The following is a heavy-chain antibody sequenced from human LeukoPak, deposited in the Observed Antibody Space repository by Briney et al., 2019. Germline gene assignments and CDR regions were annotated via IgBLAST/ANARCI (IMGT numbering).Heavy chain of an antibody. CDR1: GFSFSSYS. V-gene: IGHV3-21*01. CDR2: ISSTSSYI. Sequence: PGGSLRLSCAASGFSFSSYSMNWVRQAPGKGLEWVSSISSTSSYIYYADSVKGRFTISRDNTKNSLYLQMNSLRAEDTAVYYCARASSRWAVDLYYFDYWGQGTLVTVSS. J-gene: IGHJ4*02. D-gene: IGHD6-19*01. CDR3: ARASSRWAVDLYYFDY.